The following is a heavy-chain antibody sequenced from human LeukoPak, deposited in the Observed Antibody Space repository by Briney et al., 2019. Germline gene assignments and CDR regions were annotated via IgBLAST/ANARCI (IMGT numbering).Heavy chain of an antibody. V-gene: IGHV3-66*02. Sequence: GGSLRLSCAVSGFTVSSNYMSWGRQAPRKRLGWVLCIYSGGSTYYADSVKGRFIISRDNSKNTLYLQMNSLRAEDTAVYYCARNYDSRGPNDAFDIWGQGTMVTVSS. CDR3: ARNYDSRGPNDAFDI. CDR2: IYSGGST. CDR1: GFTVSSNY. J-gene: IGHJ3*02. D-gene: IGHD3-22*01.